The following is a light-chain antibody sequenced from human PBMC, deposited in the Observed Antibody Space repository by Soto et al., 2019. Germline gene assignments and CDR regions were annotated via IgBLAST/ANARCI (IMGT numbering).Light chain of an antibody. J-gene: IGLJ1*01. CDR2: DVS. Sequence: QSVLTQPASVSGSPGQSITISCTGTSSDIGGYNYVSWYQQLPGKVPKLIIYDVSNRPSGVSDRFAGAKSGNAASLTISGLQAEDEADDYCSAYTSTSTLYVFGTGTKQTVL. CDR3: SAYTSTSTLYV. V-gene: IGLV2-14*03. CDR1: SSDIGGYNY.